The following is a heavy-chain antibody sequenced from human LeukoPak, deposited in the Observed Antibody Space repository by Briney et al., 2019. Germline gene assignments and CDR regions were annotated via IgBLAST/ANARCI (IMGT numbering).Heavy chain of an antibody. Sequence: ASVKVSCKASGGTFSSYAITWVRQAPGQGLEWMGRIIPIFGTANYAQKFQGRVTITTDESTSTAYMELSTLRSDDTAVYNCARERPPGDSSNWFLEGYFDIWGQGTLVTVSS. D-gene: IGHD6-13*01. CDR3: ARERPPGDSSNWFLEGYFDI. CDR1: GGTFSSYA. V-gene: IGHV1-69*05. CDR2: IIPIFGTA. J-gene: IGHJ4*02.